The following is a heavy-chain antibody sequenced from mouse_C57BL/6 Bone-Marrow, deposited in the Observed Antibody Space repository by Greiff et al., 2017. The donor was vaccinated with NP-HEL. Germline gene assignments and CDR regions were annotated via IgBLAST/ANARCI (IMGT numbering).Heavy chain of an antibody. J-gene: IGHJ3*01. CDR1: GYTFTSYW. CDR2: IYPSDSET. CDR3: ARGYYYFWFAY. D-gene: IGHD2-3*01. V-gene: IGHV1-61*01. Sequence: VKLQQPGAELVRPGSSVKLSCKASGYTFTSYWMDWVKQRPGQGLEWIGNIYPSDSETHYNQKFKDKATLTVDKSSSTAYMQLSSLTSEDSAVYYCARGYYYFWFAYWGQGTLVTVSA.